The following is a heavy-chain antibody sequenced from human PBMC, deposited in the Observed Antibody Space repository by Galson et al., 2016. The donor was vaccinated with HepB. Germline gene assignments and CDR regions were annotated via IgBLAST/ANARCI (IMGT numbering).Heavy chain of an antibody. CDR2: TLRDERF. CDR1: GLTFSHYW. Sequence: SLRLSCAMSGLTFSHYWMHWVRQAPGKGLVWVSRTLRDERFYADSVKGRFTISTDNAKNTVYLQMNSLRAEDTAVYYCVGDRISWHWGQGTLVTVSS. CDR3: VGDRISWH. V-gene: IGHV3-74*01. D-gene: IGHD5-12*01. J-gene: IGHJ4*02.